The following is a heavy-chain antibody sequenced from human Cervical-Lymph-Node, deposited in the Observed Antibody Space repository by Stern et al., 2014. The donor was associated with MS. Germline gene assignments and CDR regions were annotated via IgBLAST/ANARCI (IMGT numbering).Heavy chain of an antibody. Sequence: VQLGQSGGGLVQPGGSLRLSCAASAFTFSNYAMSWVRQAPGKGLEWVSTISGSGGSTYYADSVKGRFTISRDNSKNTLYLQMNSLRAEDTAVYYCAKRPRYCSTTSCFLDYWGQGTQVTVSS. J-gene: IGHJ4*02. CDR3: AKRPRYCSTTSCFLDY. V-gene: IGHV3-23*04. CDR1: AFTFSNYA. CDR2: ISGSGGST. D-gene: IGHD2-2*01.